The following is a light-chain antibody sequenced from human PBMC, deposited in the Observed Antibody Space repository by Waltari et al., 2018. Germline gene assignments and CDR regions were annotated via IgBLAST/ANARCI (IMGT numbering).Light chain of an antibody. J-gene: IGLJ2*01. CDR1: SSDVGGYNF. CDR2: EVS. Sequence: QSALTQPPSASGSPGQSVTISCTGTSSDVGGYNFVSWYQHHPGKAPRLIIYEVSERPQGVPDRFSGSKPGNTASLTVSGLQAEDEADYYCSSYVANNNPVFGGGTKLTVL. V-gene: IGLV2-8*01. CDR3: SSYVANNNPV.